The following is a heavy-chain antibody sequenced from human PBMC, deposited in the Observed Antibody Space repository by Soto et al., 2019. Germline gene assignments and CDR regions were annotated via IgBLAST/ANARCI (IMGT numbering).Heavy chain of an antibody. V-gene: IGHV4-34*01. CDR2: INHRGTT. CDR1: GGSLSGSY. CDR3: ARQFPVAGPGPYFQN. J-gene: IGHJ1*01. D-gene: IGHD6-19*01. Sequence: QVQLRQWGAGLLKPSETLSLTCAVYGGSLSGSYWSWIRQTPGKGLEWIGEINHRGTTNYNPSLKSRVNISVDTSKNQVSLNLRSVTAADTAVYYCARQFPVAGPGPYFQNWGQGTLVTVSS.